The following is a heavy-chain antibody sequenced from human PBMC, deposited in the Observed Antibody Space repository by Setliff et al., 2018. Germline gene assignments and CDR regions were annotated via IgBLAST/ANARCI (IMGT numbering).Heavy chain of an antibody. CDR3: ARREVERTTTRRTVWYFDL. CDR1: GGSISSSNYY. CDR2: IYYSGST. D-gene: IGHD1-7*01. J-gene: IGHJ2*01. Sequence: SETLSLTCSVSGGSISSSNYYWAWIRQPPGKGLEWIGSIYYSGSTYYNPSLRSRVTISVDTSKNQVSLKLSSVTAADTATFHCARREVERTTTRRTVWYFDLWGRGTLVTVSS. V-gene: IGHV4-39*01.